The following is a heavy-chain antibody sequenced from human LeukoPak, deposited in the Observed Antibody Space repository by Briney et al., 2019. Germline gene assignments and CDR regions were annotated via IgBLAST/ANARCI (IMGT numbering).Heavy chain of an antibody. D-gene: IGHD4-17*01. J-gene: IGHJ4*02. CDR2: IYYSGST. CDR3: ARHRDYGDPTFDY. Sequence: SETLSLTCTVSGGSISSYYWIWIRQPPGKGLEWIGYIYYSGSTNYNPSLKSRVTISVDTSKNQFSLKLSSVSAADTAVYYCARHRDYGDPTFDYWGQGTLVTVSS. CDR1: GGSISSYY. V-gene: IGHV4-59*08.